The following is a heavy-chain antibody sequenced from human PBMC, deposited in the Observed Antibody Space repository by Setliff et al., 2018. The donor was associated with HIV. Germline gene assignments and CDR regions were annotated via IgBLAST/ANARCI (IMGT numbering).Heavy chain of an antibody. D-gene: IGHD1-26*01. CDR2: IHHSGST. CDR1: GGSFSGYY. J-gene: IGHJ4*02. CDR3: ARGPVVGVDS. V-gene: IGHV4-34*01. Sequence: PSETLSLTCAVYGGSFSGYYWSWVRQPPGKGLEWIGEIHHSGSTNNNPSLKSRVTISLAASKNQFSLKLRSVTVADTAVYFCARGPVVGVDSWGQGTLVTVS.